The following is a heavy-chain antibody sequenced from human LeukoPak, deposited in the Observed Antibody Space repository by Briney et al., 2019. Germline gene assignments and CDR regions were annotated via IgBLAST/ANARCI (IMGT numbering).Heavy chain of an antibody. CDR3: ARVGTTWTYYYYMDV. V-gene: IGHV3-30*02. D-gene: IGHD3/OR15-3a*01. J-gene: IGHJ6*03. CDR2: IRYDGSNK. Sequence: GGSLRLSCAASGFTFSNYGMHLVRQAPGKGLEWVAFIRYDGSNKYYADSVKGRFTISRDNSKNTLFLQMNSLRPEDTALYYCARVGTTWTYYYYMDVWGQGTTLTVSS. CDR1: GFTFSNYG.